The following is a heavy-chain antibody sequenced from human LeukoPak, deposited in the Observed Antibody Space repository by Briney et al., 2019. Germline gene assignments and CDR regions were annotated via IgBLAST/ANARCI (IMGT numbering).Heavy chain of an antibody. V-gene: IGHV3-7*01. CDR3: AGAREGIVLVSAAMYFQH. CDR1: GFTFSSYW. Sequence: GGSLRLSCAASGFTFSSYWMSWVRQAPGKGLEWVANIKQDGSEKYYVDSVKGRFTISRDNAKNSLYLQMNSLRAEDTAVYYCAGAREGIVLVSAAMYFQHWGLGTLVTVSS. D-gene: IGHD2-2*01. J-gene: IGHJ1*01. CDR2: IKQDGSEK.